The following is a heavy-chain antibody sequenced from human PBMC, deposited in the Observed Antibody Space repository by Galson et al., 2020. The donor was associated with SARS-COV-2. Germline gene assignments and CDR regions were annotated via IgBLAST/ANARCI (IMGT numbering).Heavy chain of an antibody. D-gene: IGHD6-13*01. V-gene: IGHV1-24*01. Sequence: ASVKVSCKVSGYTLTELSMHWVRQAPGKGLEWMGGFDPEDGETIYAQKFQGRVTMTEDTSTDTAYMELSSLRSEDTAVYYCATAPGIAAACTWWFDPWGHGTRVTVSS. CDR2: FDPEDGET. CDR1: GYTLTELS. J-gene: IGHJ5*02. CDR3: ATAPGIAAACTWWFDP.